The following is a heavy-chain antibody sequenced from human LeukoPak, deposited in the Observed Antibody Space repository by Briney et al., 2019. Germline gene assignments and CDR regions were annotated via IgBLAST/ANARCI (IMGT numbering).Heavy chain of an antibody. Sequence: GGSLRLSCAASGFTVSSNYMSWVRQAPGKGLEWISVIYSGGSTYYADSVKGRFTISRDNSKNTLYLQMNSLRAEDTAVYYCARDKAAAGPSYYYYYMDVWGKGTTVTVSS. CDR3: ARDKAAAGPSYYYYYMDV. CDR2: IYSGGST. V-gene: IGHV3-66*01. CDR1: GFTVSSNY. J-gene: IGHJ6*03. D-gene: IGHD6-13*01.